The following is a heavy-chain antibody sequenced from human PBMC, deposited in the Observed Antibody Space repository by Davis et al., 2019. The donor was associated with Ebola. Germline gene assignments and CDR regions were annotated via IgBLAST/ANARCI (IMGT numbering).Heavy chain of an antibody. D-gene: IGHD1-26*01. CDR2: SSAYNGNT. CDR3: ARAVGWSGSYYALDY. CDR1: GYTFTSYR. V-gene: IGHV1-18*01. J-gene: IGHJ4*02. Sequence: ASVKVSCKASGYTFTSYRISWVRQAPGQGLEWMGWSSAYNGNTNYAQKLQGRVTMTTDTSTSTAYMEMRSLRSDDTAVYYCARAVGWSGSYYALDYWGQGTLVTVSS.